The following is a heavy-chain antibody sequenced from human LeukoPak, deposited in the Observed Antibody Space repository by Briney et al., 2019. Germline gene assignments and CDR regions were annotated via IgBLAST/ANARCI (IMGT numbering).Heavy chain of an antibody. CDR2: IWYDGGNK. D-gene: IGHD2-2*01. CDR1: GFTFSSYG. V-gene: IGHV3-33*01. CDR3: AREGIVVVPAATPMKYYYYYGMDV. Sequence: PGGSLRLSCAASGFTFSSYGMRWVRQAPGKGLEWVAVIWYDGGNKYYADSVKGRFTISRDNSKNTLYLQMNSLRADDTAVYYCAREGIVVVPAATPMKYYYYYGMDVWGQGTTVTVSS. J-gene: IGHJ6*02.